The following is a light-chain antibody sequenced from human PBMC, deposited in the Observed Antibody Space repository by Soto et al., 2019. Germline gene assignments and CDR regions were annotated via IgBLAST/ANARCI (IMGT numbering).Light chain of an antibody. CDR3: SSYTSSSTLHV. J-gene: IGLJ1*01. CDR1: SSDVGGYNY. Sequence: QSVLAQPASVSGPPGQSITISCTGTSSDVGGYNYVSWYQQHPGKAPKLMIYEVSNRPSGVSNRFSGSKSGNTASLTISALQAEDEADYYCSSYTSSSTLHVFGTGTKVTVL. CDR2: EVS. V-gene: IGLV2-14*01.